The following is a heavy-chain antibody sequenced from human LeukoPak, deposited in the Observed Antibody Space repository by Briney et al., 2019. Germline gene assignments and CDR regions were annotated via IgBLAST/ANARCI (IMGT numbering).Heavy chain of an antibody. CDR2: IYYSGST. Sequence: PSETLSLTCTVSGGSISSYYWSWIRQPPGKGLEWIGYIYYSGSTNYNPSLKSRVTISVDTSKNQFSLKLSSVTAADTAVYYCARVICRATPCSGWFDPWGQGTLVTVSS. V-gene: IGHV4-59*01. CDR1: GGSISSYY. J-gene: IGHJ5*02. D-gene: IGHD3-10*02. CDR3: ARVICRATPCSGWFDP.